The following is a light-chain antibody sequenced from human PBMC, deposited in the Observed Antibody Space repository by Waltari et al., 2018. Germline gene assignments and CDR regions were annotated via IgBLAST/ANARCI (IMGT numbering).Light chain of an antibody. CDR2: GAS. Sequence: EIQLTQSPSSVSASVGDRVTITGRASQGISSWLAWYQQKPGKGPNLLIFGASTLQTGVPSRFSGSGSGTDFTLTISGLHPEDSATYFCQQGNSFPPTFGQGTRVEIK. CDR1: QGISSW. J-gene: IGKJ1*01. V-gene: IGKV1-12*01. CDR3: QQGNSFPPT.